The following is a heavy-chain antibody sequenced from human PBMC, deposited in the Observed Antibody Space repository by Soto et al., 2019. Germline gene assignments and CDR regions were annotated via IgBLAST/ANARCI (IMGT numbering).Heavy chain of an antibody. J-gene: IGHJ6*02. CDR3: AREVTMVRGSRVYGMDV. Sequence: QVQLVQSGAEVKKPGASVKVSCKASGYMFTGYSIHWVRQAPGQGLEWMGWINPNSGVTNFGQKFQGRRTMTRDMPSRTAFMELSSLRSDDTAVYYCAREVTMVRGSRVYGMDVWGQGTTVTVSS. CDR1: GYMFTGYS. CDR2: INPNSGVT. V-gene: IGHV1-2*02. D-gene: IGHD3-10*01.